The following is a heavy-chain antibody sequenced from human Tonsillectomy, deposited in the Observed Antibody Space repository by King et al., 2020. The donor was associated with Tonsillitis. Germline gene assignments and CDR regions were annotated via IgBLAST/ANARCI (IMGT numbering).Heavy chain of an antibody. J-gene: IGHJ1*01. Sequence: QLVQSGGGLVQPGRSLRLSCAASGFTFDDSAMHWVRQAPGKGLEWVSGISWNSGSIYYADSVKGRFTISRDNAKNSLFLRMNSLRPEDTAFYYCVKDSGCDLGWREEYFQHWGQGTLITVPS. CDR1: GFTFDDSA. CDR2: ISWNSGSI. V-gene: IGHV3-9*01. D-gene: IGHD1-26*01. CDR3: VKDSGCDLGWREEYFQH.